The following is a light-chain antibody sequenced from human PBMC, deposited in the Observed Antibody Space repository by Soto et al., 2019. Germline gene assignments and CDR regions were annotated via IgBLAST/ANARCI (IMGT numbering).Light chain of an antibody. Sequence: QSALTQPASVSGSPGQSITVSCTGSSDDIGNFNLVSWYQQFPGKAPKLLVYEVNKRPLGVSDRFSGSKSGNTASLTISGLQAEDEAVYHCCSYAGSRWMFGGGTKVTVL. CDR3: CSYAGSRWM. V-gene: IGLV2-23*02. J-gene: IGLJ3*02. CDR1: SDDIGNFNL. CDR2: EVN.